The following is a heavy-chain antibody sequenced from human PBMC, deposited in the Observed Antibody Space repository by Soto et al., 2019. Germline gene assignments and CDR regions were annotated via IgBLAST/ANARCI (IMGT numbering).Heavy chain of an antibody. CDR2: ISYDGSNK. Sequence: QVQLVESGGGVVQPGRSLRHSCAASGFTFSSYGMHWVRQAPGKGLEWVAVISYDGSNKYYADSVKGRLTISRDNSKNTLYLQMNSLRGEDTAVYYCAKDNGSGCDWLRVGDASDIWGQGTMVTVSS. CDR3: AKDNGSGCDWLRVGDASDI. J-gene: IGHJ3*02. CDR1: GFTFSSYG. V-gene: IGHV3-30*18. D-gene: IGHD5-12*01.